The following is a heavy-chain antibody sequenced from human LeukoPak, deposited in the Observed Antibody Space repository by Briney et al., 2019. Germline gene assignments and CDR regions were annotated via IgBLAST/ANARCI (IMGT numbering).Heavy chain of an antibody. CDR1: GGSVSSGGYY. D-gene: IGHD5-24*01. CDR2: ISYSGST. J-gene: IGHJ4*02. V-gene: IGHV4-61*08. Sequence: SETLSLTCTVAGGSVSSGGYYWSWIRQPPGKGLEWIGYISYSGSTNCNPSLKSRVTISVDTSKNQFSLKLSSVTAADTAVYYCARADGYNYFDYWGQGTLVTVSS. CDR3: ARADGYNYFDY.